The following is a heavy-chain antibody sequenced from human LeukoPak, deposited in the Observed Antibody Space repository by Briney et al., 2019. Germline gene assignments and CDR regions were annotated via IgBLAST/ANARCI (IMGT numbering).Heavy chain of an antibody. CDR3: AREEMATIWSSNRNAFDI. V-gene: IGHV3-30-3*01. CDR1: VFTFRSYA. Sequence: GRSLRLSCAASVFTFRSYAMHWVRQAPGKGLEWVAVISYDGSNKYYADSVKGRFTISRDNSKNTLYLQMNSLRAEDTAVYYCAREEMATIWSSNRNAFDIWGQGTMVTVSS. CDR2: ISYDGSNK. J-gene: IGHJ3*02. D-gene: IGHD5-24*01.